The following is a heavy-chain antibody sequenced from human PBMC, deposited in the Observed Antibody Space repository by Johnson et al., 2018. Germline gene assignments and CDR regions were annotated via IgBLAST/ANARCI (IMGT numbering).Heavy chain of an antibody. J-gene: IGHJ1*01. D-gene: IGHD6-13*01. CDR3: AREGQQLVRGAEYFQH. V-gene: IGHV3-30*03. CDR1: GFTFSAYG. CDR2: ISYDGSNK. Sequence: QVQLVQSGGGVVQPGRSLRLSCAASGFTFSAYGIHWVRQAPGKGLEWVAVISYDGSNKYFADSVKGRFTISRDNSKNTLYLQMNSLRAEDTAGYYCAREGQQLVRGAEYFQHWGQGTLVTVSS.